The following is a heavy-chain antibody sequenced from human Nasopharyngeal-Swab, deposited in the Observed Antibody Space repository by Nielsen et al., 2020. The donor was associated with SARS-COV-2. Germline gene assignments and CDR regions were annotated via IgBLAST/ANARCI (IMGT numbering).Heavy chain of an antibody. D-gene: IGHD3-9*01. CDR2: INAGNGNT. Sequence: ASVKVSCKASGYTFTTYAIRWVRQAPGQRLEWMGWINAGNGNTKYSQKLQGRVTITRDTSASTAYMELSSLRSEDTAVYYCARDSSSGLRYFDWLSPGYNWFDPWGQGTLVTVSS. CDR1: GYTFTTYA. V-gene: IGHV1-3*01. J-gene: IGHJ5*02. CDR3: ARDSSSGLRYFDWLSPGYNWFDP.